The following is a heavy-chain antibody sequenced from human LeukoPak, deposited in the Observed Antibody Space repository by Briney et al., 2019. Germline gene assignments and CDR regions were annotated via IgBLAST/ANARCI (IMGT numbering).Heavy chain of an antibody. D-gene: IGHD3-9*01. CDR3: ARQASYYDKRFDY. CDR2: IYPGDSDT. V-gene: IGHV5-51*01. CDR1: GYSFTSYW. J-gene: IGHJ4*02. Sequence: GESLKISFKGSGYSFTSYWIGWVRQMPAQGLESMGIIYPGDSDTRYSPSFQGQVTLSADKSISTAYLQWSSLKASDTAMYYCARQASYYDKRFDYWGQGTLVTVSS.